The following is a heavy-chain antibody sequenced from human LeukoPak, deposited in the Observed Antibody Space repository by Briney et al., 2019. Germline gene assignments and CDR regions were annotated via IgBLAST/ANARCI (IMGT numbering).Heavy chain of an antibody. CDR1: GYTFTSYG. CDR2: ISAYNGNT. Sequence: ASVKVSCKASGYTFTSYGISWVRQAPGQGLEWMGWISAYNGNTNSAQKLQGRITITRDMSTSTAYMELTSLRSDDTAVYYCAAEIYGGNTDCCTFDFWGPGTPVTVSS. D-gene: IGHD4-23*01. CDR3: AAEIYGGNTDCCTFDF. J-gene: IGHJ3*01. V-gene: IGHV1-18*01.